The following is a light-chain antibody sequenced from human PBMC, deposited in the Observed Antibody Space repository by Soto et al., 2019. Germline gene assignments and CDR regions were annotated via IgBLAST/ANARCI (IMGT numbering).Light chain of an antibody. CDR2: DAH. Sequence: QSVLTQPTSVSGSPGQSITISCTGTSSDIGAYNYVSWYQQNPGKAPQLMIRDAHNRPSGVSNRFSGSKSGNTASLTISGLQAEDESDYYCSSYTCSSAVVFGGGTKLTVL. V-gene: IGLV2-14*03. CDR1: SSDIGAYNY. J-gene: IGLJ2*01. CDR3: SSYTCSSAVV.